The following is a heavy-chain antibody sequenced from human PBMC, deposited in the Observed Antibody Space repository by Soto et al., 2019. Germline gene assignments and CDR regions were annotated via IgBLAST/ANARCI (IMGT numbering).Heavy chain of an antibody. CDR2: IRSKANSYAT. D-gene: IGHD3-10*01. CDR3: TIGCHPTGGCFDY. V-gene: IGHV3-73*01. J-gene: IGHJ4*02. CDR1: GFTFSGSA. Sequence: EVQLVESGGGLVQPGGSLKLSCAASGFTFSGSAMHWVRQASGKGLEWVGRIRSKANSYATAYAASVKGRFTISRDDSKNTAYLQMNSLKTEDTAVYYCTIGCHPTGGCFDYWGQGTLVTVSS.